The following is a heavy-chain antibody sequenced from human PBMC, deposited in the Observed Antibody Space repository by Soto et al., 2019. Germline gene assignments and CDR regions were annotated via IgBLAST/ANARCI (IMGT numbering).Heavy chain of an antibody. D-gene: IGHD3-22*01. CDR1: GGSISSSSYY. V-gene: IGHV4-39*07. J-gene: IGHJ4*02. CDR3: ARNPYYYDSSGYYYYSFDY. Sequence: SETLSLTCTVSGGSISSSSYYWGWIRQPPGKGLEWIGEINHSGSTNYNPSLKSRVTISVDTSKNQFSLKLSSVTAADMAVYYCARNPYYYDSSGYYYYSFDYWGQGTLVTVSS. CDR2: INHSGST.